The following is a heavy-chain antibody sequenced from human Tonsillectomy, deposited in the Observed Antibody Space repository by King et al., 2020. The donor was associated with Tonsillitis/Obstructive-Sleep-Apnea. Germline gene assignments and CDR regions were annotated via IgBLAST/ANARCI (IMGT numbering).Heavy chain of an antibody. CDR3: ARDGGYCSSTSRFIFDY. J-gene: IGHJ4*02. D-gene: IGHD2-2*01. Sequence: QLVQSGGGVVQPGRSLRLSCAASGFTFSSYGMHWVRQAPGKGLEWVAVIWYDGSNKYYADSVKGRFTISRDNSKNTLYLQMNSLRAEDTAVYYCARDGGYCSSTSRFIFDYWGQGTLVTVSS. V-gene: IGHV3-33*01. CDR2: IWYDGSNK. CDR1: GFTFSSYG.